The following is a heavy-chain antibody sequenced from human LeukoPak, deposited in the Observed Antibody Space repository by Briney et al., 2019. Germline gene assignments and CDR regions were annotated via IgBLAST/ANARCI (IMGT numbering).Heavy chain of an antibody. V-gene: IGHV1-2*04. CDR2: INPNSGGT. Sequence: ASVKVSCKAFGYTFTGYYMHWVRQAPGQGLEWMGWINPNSGGTNYAQKFQGWVTMTRDTSISTAYMELSRLRSDDTAVYYCARGGYSGYDSGSGEAFDYWGQGTLVTVSS. CDR3: ARGGYSGYDSGSGEAFDY. J-gene: IGHJ4*02. D-gene: IGHD5-12*01. CDR1: GYTFTGYY.